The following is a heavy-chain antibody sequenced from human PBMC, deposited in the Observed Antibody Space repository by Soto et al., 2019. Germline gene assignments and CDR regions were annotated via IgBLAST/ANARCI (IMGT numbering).Heavy chain of an antibody. Sequence: PSETLSLTCAVSGGAISSGGYSWSWIRQPQGKGLEWIGYIYHSGSTYYNPSLKSRVTISVDRSKNQFSLKLSSVTAADTAVYYCARVDKGRFCGGDFDSVGVDPWGQGALVTVSS. CDR3: ARVDKGRFCGGDFDSVGVDP. D-gene: IGHD2-21*02. J-gene: IGHJ5*02. V-gene: IGHV4-30-2*01. CDR1: GGAISSGGYS. CDR2: IYHSGST.